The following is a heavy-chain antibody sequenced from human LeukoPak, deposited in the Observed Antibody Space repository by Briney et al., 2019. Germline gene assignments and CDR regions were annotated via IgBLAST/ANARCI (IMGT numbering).Heavy chain of an antibody. CDR1: GGCISSYY. Sequence: SETLSITCTVSGGCISSYYWSWVRQPPGKGLEWIGYIYYSGSTNYNPSLKSRVTMSVDTSKNQFSLKLSSVTAADTAVYYCVRGGIVGTTARIPLFDYWGQGTLVTVSS. V-gene: IGHV4-59*01. J-gene: IGHJ4*02. D-gene: IGHD1-26*01. CDR2: IYYSGST. CDR3: VRGGIVGTTARIPLFDY.